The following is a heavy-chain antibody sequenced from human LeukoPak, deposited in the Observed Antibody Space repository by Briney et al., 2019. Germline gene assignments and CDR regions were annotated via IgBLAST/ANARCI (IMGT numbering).Heavy chain of an antibody. V-gene: IGHV4-4*07. D-gene: IGHD6-13*01. Sequence: SETLSLTCTVSGGSISSYYWSWIRQPAGKGLEWIGRIYSTGSTNYNPSLKSQVTMSVDTSKNQFSLRLRSVTAADTAVYYCARQIASAGTAGFDFWGQGALVTVSS. CDR2: IYSTGST. CDR3: ARQIASAGTAGFDF. CDR1: GGSISSYY. J-gene: IGHJ4*02.